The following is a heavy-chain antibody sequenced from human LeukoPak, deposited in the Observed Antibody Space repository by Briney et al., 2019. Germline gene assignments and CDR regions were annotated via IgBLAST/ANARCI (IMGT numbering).Heavy chain of an antibody. CDR3: ARDHRPYGYGHNWFDP. V-gene: IGHV3-30-3*01. D-gene: IGHD4-17*01. Sequence: PGGSLRLSCAASGFTFSSYAMHWVRQAPGKGLEWVAVISYDGSNKYYADSVKGRFTISRDNSKNTLYLQMNSLRAEDTAVYYCARDHRPYGYGHNWFDPWGQGTLVTVSS. CDR1: GFTFSSYA. J-gene: IGHJ5*02. CDR2: ISYDGSNK.